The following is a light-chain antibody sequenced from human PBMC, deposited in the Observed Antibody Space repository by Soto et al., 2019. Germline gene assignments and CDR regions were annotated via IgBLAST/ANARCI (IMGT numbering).Light chain of an antibody. J-gene: IGKJ3*01. V-gene: IGKV3-15*01. CDR1: QSVGRL. CDR2: GAS. CDR3: QQYNIWPPEVT. Sequence: EQLMTPSPATPSVSPGERATLSCRASQSVGRLLALYLQKPGQAPRFLIYGASTRAAGVPVRFSGSGSGPDFNHTISSLQSEDFAVYYCQQYNIWPPEVTFGPGTKVDI.